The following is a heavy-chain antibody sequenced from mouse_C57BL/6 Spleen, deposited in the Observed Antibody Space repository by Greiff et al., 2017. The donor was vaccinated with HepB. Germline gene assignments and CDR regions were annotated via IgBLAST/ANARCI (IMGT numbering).Heavy chain of an antibody. J-gene: IGHJ4*01. D-gene: IGHD1-1*01. V-gene: IGHV1-82*01. CDR2: IYPGDGDT. CDR1: GYAFSSSW. CDR3: ARAKFITTVVSAYYYAMDY. Sequence: VKLMDSGPELVKPGASVKISCKASGYAFSSSWMNWVKQRPGKGLEWIGRIYPGDGDTNYNGKFKGKATLTADKSSSTAYMQLSSLTSEDSAVYFCARAKFITTVVSAYYYAMDYWGQGTSVTVSS.